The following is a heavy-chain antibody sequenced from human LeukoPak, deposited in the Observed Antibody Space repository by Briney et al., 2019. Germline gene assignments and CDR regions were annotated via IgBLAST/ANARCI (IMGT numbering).Heavy chain of an antibody. CDR1: LFTFSDYS. CDR3: ARVGPGGNHYFDF. Sequence: PGGSLRLSCAASLFTFSDYSMHWVRQAPGKGLEWVTVIAYDGVNTDYADSVKGRFTISRDNSKNTLYLQMNSLRAEDTAVYYCARVGPGGNHYFDFRGQGTLVTVSS. V-gene: IGHV3-30-3*01. J-gene: IGHJ4*02. D-gene: IGHD4-23*01. CDR2: IAYDGVNT.